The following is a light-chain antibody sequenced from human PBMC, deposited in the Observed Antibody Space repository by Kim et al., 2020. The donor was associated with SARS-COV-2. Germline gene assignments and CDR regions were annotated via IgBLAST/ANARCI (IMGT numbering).Light chain of an antibody. CDR2: DVS. V-gene: IGLV2-14*03. CDR3: SSYTSSSTPYV. CDR1: SSDVGGYNY. J-gene: IGLJ1*01. Sequence: LPASVSGSPGQSITISCTGTSSDVGGYNYVSWYQQHPGKAPKLMIYDVSNRPSGVSNRFSGSKSGNTASLTISGLQAEDEADYYCSSYTSSSTPYV.